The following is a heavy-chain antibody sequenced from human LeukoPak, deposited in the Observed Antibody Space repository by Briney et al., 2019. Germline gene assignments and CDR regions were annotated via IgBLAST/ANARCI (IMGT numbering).Heavy chain of an antibody. CDR3: AREFGSGSYYRFDY. V-gene: IGHV1-69*13. CDR2: IIPIFGTA. D-gene: IGHD3-10*01. Sequence: SVKVSCKVSGGTFSSYAISWVRQAPGQGLEWMGGIIPIFGTANYAQKFQGRVTITADESTSTAYMELSSLRSEDTAVYYCAREFGSGSYYRFDYWGQGTLVTVSS. CDR1: GGTFSSYA. J-gene: IGHJ4*02.